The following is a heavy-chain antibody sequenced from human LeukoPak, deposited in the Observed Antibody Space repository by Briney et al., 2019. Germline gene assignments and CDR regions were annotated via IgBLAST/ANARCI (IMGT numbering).Heavy chain of an antibody. CDR2: IYHSGST. J-gene: IGHJ5*02. CDR1: GGSMSTYA. V-gene: IGHV4-59*01. CDR3: ARGRHVPLNCFAP. Sequence: SETLSLTCTVSGGSMSTYAWSWIRQPPGKGLEYLGYIYHSGSTNYSPSLKSRVTISVDTSKKQFSPKLTSVTAADTAVYYCARGRHVPLNCFAPGGRGTWVTVSS.